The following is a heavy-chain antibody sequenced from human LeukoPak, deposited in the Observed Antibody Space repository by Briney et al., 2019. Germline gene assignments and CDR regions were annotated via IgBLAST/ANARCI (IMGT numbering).Heavy chain of an antibody. Sequence: SDTLSLTCTVSGGSTSSYYWSWLRQPPAKGLAGMGYIYYSGSTNYNPSLKSRVTISLDTSKNQFSLKLTSVTAADTAVYYCARSSRGYGANFDYWGQGTLVTVSS. CDR3: ARSSRGYGANFDY. CDR2: IYYSGST. V-gene: IGHV4-59*07. D-gene: IGHD2-2*01. J-gene: IGHJ4*02. CDR1: GGSTSSYY.